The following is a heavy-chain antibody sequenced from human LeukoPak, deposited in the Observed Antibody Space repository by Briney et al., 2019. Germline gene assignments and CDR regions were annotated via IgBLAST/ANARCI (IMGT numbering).Heavy chain of an antibody. V-gene: IGHV4-59*01. CDR2: IYYSGSP. CDR3: ATSHSGWYHH. D-gene: IGHD6-19*01. Sequence: SETLSLTCTVSGASISSYYWSWIRQPPGKGLEWIGYIYYSGSPDYSPSLKSRLTISLDPSKNQFSLKLRSVSAADTAIYYCATSHSGWYHHWGQGTLVTVSS. CDR1: GASISSYY. J-gene: IGHJ5*02.